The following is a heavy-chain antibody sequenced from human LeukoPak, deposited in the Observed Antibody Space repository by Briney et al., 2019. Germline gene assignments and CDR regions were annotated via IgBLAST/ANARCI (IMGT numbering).Heavy chain of an antibody. D-gene: IGHD3-10*01. Sequence: PSETLSLTCAVYGGSFSGYYWSWIRQPPGKGLEWIGEINHSGSTNYNPSLKSRVTISVDTSKNQFSLKLSSVTAADTAVYYCARRRPRGYGSGSGGEGAFDIWGQGTMVTVSS. CDR2: INHSGST. CDR3: ARRRPRGYGSGSGGEGAFDI. V-gene: IGHV4-34*01. J-gene: IGHJ3*02. CDR1: GGSFSGYY.